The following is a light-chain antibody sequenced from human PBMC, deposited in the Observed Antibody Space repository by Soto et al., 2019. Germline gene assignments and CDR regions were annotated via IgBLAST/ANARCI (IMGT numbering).Light chain of an antibody. V-gene: IGKV1-39*01. CDR1: QTISIF. CDR2: GAS. J-gene: IGKJ1*01. Sequence: DIQMTQSPSSLSASVGDRVTITCRASQTISIFLNWYHHKPGKAPKLLIHGASSLHTGVPPRFSGRGSGTDFTLTISSLQPEDFAIYYCQQSYSKPCTFGRGTKVEIK. CDR3: QQSYSKPCT.